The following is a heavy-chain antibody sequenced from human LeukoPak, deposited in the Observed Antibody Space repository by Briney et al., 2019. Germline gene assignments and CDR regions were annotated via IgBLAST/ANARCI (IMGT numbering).Heavy chain of an antibody. CDR1: GFAFSSYA. V-gene: IGHV3-23*01. Sequence: GGSLRLSCAASGFAFSSYAMSWVRQAPGKGLEWVSAISGSGGSTYYADSVKGRFTISRDNSKNTLYLQMNSLRAEDTAVYYCAKESGYSSSWRLSWFDPWGQGTLVTVSS. CDR3: AKESGYSSSWRLSWFDP. D-gene: IGHD6-13*01. J-gene: IGHJ5*02. CDR2: ISGSGGST.